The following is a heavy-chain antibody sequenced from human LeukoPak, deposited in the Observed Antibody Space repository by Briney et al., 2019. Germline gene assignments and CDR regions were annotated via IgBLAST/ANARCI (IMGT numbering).Heavy chain of an antibody. CDR3: ARVAYGSGSRLIDC. CDR1: GGSISSSSYY. J-gene: IGHJ4*02. CDR2: IYTSGST. Sequence: SETLSLTCTVSGGSISSSSYYWSWIRQPAGKGLEWIGRIYTSGSTNYNPSLKSRVSISVDTSKNQFSLKLTSVTAADTAVYYCARVAYGSGSRLIDCWGQGTLVTVSS. D-gene: IGHD3-10*01. V-gene: IGHV4-61*02.